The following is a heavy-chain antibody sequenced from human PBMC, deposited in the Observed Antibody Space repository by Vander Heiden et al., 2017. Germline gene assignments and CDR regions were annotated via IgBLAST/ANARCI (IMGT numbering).Heavy chain of an antibody. V-gene: IGHV1-2*02. Sequence: QVQPVQSGAEVKKPGASVNVSCKVSGYTFTVYYMHRVQQAPGQGLEWMGWINPNSGGTNYAQKFQGRVTMTRDTSISTAYMELSRLRSDDTAVYYCARRRIRWFDPWGQGTLVTVSS. CDR2: INPNSGGT. D-gene: IGHD1-20*01. J-gene: IGHJ5*02. CDR1: GYTFTVYY. CDR3: ARRRIRWFDP.